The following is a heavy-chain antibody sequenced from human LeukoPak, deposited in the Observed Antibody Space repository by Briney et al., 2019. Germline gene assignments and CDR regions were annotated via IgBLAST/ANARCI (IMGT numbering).Heavy chain of an antibody. CDR2: ISSSSSYT. CDR1: GFTFSDYY. J-gene: IGHJ4*02. D-gene: IGHD2-2*01. Sequence: PGGSLRLSCAASGFTFSDYYMSWIRQAPGKGLEWFSYISSSSSYTNYADSVKGRFTISRDNAKNSLYLQMNSLRAEDTAVYYCAKRHCSSTSCYAPFDYWGQGTLVTVSP. CDR3: AKRHCSSTSCYAPFDY. V-gene: IGHV3-11*03.